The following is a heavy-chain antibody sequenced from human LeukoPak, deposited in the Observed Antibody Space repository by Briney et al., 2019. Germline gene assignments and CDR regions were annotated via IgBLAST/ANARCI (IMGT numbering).Heavy chain of an antibody. CDR2: IYKDGST. CDR3: ARGYCSGRSCYMWYSDY. V-gene: IGHV3-53*01. Sequence: GGSLRLSCAGSGFIVSNNYMTRVRQAPGKGLEWVSVIYKDGSTYYADSVKGRFTISRDNSKNTVYLQMNSLRAEDTAVYYCARGYCSGRSCYMWYSDYWGQGTLVTVSS. J-gene: IGHJ4*02. D-gene: IGHD2-15*01. CDR1: GFIVSNNY.